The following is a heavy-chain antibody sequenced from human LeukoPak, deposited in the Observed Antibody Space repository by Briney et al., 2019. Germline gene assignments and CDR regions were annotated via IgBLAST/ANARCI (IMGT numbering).Heavy chain of an antibody. D-gene: IGHD3-3*01. CDR3: AREQRTSSYYDFWSGKYYFDY. CDR2: IYHSGST. CDR1: GGSISSGYY. J-gene: IGHJ4*02. V-gene: IGHV4-38-2*02. Sequence: SETLSLTCTVSGGSISSGYYWGWIRQPPGKGLEWIGSIYHSGSTYYNPSLKSRVTISVDTSKNQFSLKLSSVTAADTAVYYCAREQRTSSYYDFWSGKYYFDYWGQGTLVTVSS.